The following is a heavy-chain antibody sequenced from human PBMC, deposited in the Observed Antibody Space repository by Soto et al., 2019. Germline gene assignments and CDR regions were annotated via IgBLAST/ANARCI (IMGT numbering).Heavy chain of an antibody. CDR1: GFTVSSNY. D-gene: IGHD4-17*01. CDR3: VHGDYFHLLSIQL. Sequence: PGGSLRLSCAASGFTVSSNYMSWVRQAPGKGLEWVSVIYSGGSTYYADSVKGRFTISRDNSKNTLYLQMNSLRAEDTAVYYCVHGDYFHLLSIQLWGQGTLLTVFS. V-gene: IGHV3-66*01. J-gene: IGHJ1*01. CDR2: IYSGGST.